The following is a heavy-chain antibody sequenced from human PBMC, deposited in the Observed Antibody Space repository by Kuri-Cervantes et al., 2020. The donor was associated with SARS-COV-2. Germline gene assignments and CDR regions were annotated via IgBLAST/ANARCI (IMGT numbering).Heavy chain of an antibody. V-gene: IGHV3-16*01. Sequence: GGSLRLSCAASGFTFSNSDMNWARKAPGKGLEWVSGVSWNGSRTHYVDSVKGRFTISRDNSKNTLYLQMNSLRAEDTAVYYCAKDLVGYCSSTSCYTDDAFDIWGQGTMVTVSS. J-gene: IGHJ3*02. CDR2: VSWNGSRT. CDR3: AKDLVGYCSSTSCYTDDAFDI. D-gene: IGHD2-2*02. CDR1: GFTFSNSD.